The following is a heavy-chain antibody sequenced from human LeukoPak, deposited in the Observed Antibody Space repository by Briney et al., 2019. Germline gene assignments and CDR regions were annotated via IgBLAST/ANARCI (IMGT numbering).Heavy chain of an antibody. D-gene: IGHD6-13*01. V-gene: IGHV3-23*01. Sequence: PGGSLRLSCAASGFTLSSYAMSWVCQAPGKGLEWVSAISGSGGSTYYADSVKGRFTISRDNSKNTLYLQMNSLRAEDMAVYYCAKYTSSSWYRRDYFDYWGQGTLVTVSS. CDR3: AKYTSSSWYRRDYFDY. CDR2: ISGSGGST. CDR1: GFTLSSYA. J-gene: IGHJ4*02.